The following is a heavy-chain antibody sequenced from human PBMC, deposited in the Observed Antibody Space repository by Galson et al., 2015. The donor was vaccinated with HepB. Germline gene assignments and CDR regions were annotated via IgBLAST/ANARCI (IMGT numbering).Heavy chain of an antibody. CDR1: GYTFTSYY. CDR3: ARKVADTVGTVTTRQGAFDI. CDR2: INPSGGST. V-gene: IGHV1-46*03. Sequence: SVKVSCKASGYTFTSYYMHWVRQAPGQGLEWMGIINPSGGSTSYAQKFQGRVTMTRDTSTSTVYMELSSLRSEDTAVYYCARKVADTVGTVTTRQGAFDIWGQGTMVTVSS. J-gene: IGHJ3*02. D-gene: IGHD4-17*01.